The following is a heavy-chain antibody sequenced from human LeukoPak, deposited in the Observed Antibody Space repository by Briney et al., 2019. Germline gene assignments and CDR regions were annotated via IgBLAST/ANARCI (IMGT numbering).Heavy chain of an antibody. Sequence: SETLSLTCTVSGGSISSGGYYWSWIRQHSGKGLEWIGYIYYIGNTYYNPSLKGRLTMSVDTSKDQFSLKLSSVTAADTAVYYCARGSSGGVKAFYYYYGMDVWGQGTTVTVSS. CDR3: ARGSSGGVKAFYYYYGMDV. J-gene: IGHJ6*02. CDR2: IYYIGNT. V-gene: IGHV4-31*03. CDR1: GGSISSGGYY. D-gene: IGHD3-16*01.